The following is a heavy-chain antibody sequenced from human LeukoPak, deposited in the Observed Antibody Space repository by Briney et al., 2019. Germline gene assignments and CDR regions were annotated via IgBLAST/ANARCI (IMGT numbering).Heavy chain of an antibody. D-gene: IGHD6-13*01. CDR1: GVSISSGGYS. CDR3: ARTPGYSSSWYYFDY. V-gene: IGHV4-30-2*01. Sequence: SQTLSLTCAVSGVSISSGGYSWSWIRQPPGKGLEWIGYIYHSGSTYYNPSLKSRVTISVDRSKNQFSLKLSSVTAADTAVYCCARTPGYSSSWYYFDYWGQGTLVTVSS. J-gene: IGHJ4*02. CDR2: IYHSGST.